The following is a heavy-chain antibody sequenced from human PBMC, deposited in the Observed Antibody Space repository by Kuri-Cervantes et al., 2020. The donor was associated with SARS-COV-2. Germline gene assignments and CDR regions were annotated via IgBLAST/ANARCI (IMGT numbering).Heavy chain of an antibody. D-gene: IGHD6-13*01. J-gene: IGHJ4*02. CDR1: GFTFSNFG. CDR3: ARDSSEQHLSTDY. CDR2: IRSDASYK. Sequence: GGSLRLSCAASGFTFSNFGIHWVRQTPGKGLEWVAFIRSDASYKSYANSVKGRFTISRDNAKNTLYLRMNSLRAEDTAVYYCARDSSEQHLSTDYWGQGTLVTVSS. V-gene: IGHV3-30*02.